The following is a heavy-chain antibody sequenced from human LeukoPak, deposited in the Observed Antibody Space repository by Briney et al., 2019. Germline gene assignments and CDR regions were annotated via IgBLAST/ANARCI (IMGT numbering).Heavy chain of an antibody. CDR1: GYSFSNYW. Sequence: GESLKISCKGSGYSFSNYWITWVRQMPGEGLEWMGRIDPSDSYTNYSPSFQGRVTISTDKSISTAYLQWSSLKASDTAMYYCARHWGTPGRDAFDIWGQGTMVTVSS. V-gene: IGHV5-10-1*01. CDR2: IDPSDSYT. CDR3: ARHWGTPGRDAFDI. D-gene: IGHD3-16*01. J-gene: IGHJ3*02.